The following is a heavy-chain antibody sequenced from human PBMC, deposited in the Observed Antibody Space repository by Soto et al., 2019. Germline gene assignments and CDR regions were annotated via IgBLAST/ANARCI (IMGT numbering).Heavy chain of an antibody. CDR2: ISGSGGST. Sequence: SGGSLRLSCAASGFTLSSYAMSWVRQAPGKGLEWVSAISGSGGSTYYADSVKGRFTISRDNSKKTLYLQMNSLRAEDTAVYYCAKKIGYSSQYYYYYYGMDVWGQGTTVTVSS. J-gene: IGHJ6*02. D-gene: IGHD6-13*01. CDR3: AKKIGYSSQYYYYYYGMDV. V-gene: IGHV3-23*01. CDR1: GFTLSSYA.